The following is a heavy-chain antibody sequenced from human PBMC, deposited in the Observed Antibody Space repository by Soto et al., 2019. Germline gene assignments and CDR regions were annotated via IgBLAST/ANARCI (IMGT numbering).Heavy chain of an antibody. CDR3: ARPYDISGRFSAFDI. Sequence: EVQLLESGGGLVQPGGSLRLSCAASGFTFSSYAVSWVRQAPGKGLEWVSAISASGTTTYYADSVKGRFTFSRDNSXXTLYLQLNSLRAEDTAVYFCARPYDISGRFSAFDIWGQGTMATVSS. CDR2: ISASGTTT. J-gene: IGHJ3*02. D-gene: IGHD3-22*01. V-gene: IGHV3-23*01. CDR1: GFTFSSYA.